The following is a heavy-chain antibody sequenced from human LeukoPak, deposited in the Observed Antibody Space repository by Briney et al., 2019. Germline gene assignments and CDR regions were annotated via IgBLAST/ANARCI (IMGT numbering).Heavy chain of an antibody. CDR2: IDYSGET. CDR3: ARHGSIAHFDY. Sequence: SETLSLTCTVSGGSISTYYWSWIRQSPGKGLEWIGCIDYSGETNYNPSLKSRVSISVDTSRNQFSLKLRSVTAADTAIYYCARHGSIAHFDYWGQGTLVTVSS. J-gene: IGHJ4*02. V-gene: IGHV4-59*08. D-gene: IGHD6-13*01. CDR1: GGSISTYY.